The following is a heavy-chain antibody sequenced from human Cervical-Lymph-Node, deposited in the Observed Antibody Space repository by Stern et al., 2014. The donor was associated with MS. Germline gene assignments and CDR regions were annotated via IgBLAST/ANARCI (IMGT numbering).Heavy chain of an antibody. CDR3: ARFTMIVNLVGIHALDV. Sequence: QVQLQQWGAGLLKPSETLSLTCAVNGGSINFYYWTWIRQAPGKGLEWIGESIHSGTTNYNPSLKGRVTISLDTSKNQVSLRLNSVTAADTAVYYCARFTMIVNLVGIHALDVWGPGTMVTVSS. D-gene: IGHD3-22*01. V-gene: IGHV4-34*12. CDR1: GGSINFYY. J-gene: IGHJ3*01. CDR2: SIHSGTT.